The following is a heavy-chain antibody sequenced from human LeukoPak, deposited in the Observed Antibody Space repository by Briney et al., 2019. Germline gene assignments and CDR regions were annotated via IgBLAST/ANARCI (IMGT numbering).Heavy chain of an antibody. CDR3: ARDYGDYPDAFDI. CDR2: IYYSGST. D-gene: IGHD4-17*01. Sequence: PSETLSLTCTGSGGSISSYYWSWIRQPPGKGLEWIGYIYYSGSTNYNPSLKSRVTISVDTSKNQFSLKLSSVTAADTAVYYCARDYGDYPDAFDIWGQGTMVTVSS. CDR1: GGSISSYY. V-gene: IGHV4-59*12. J-gene: IGHJ3*02.